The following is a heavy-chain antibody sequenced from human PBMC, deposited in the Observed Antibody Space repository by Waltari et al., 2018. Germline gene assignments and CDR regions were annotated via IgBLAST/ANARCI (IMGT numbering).Heavy chain of an antibody. Sequence: QVQLQESGPGLVKPSETLSLTCAVSGYSISSGYYWGWIRQPPGKGLEWIGSIYHSGSTCYNPSLKSRVTISVDTSKNQFSLKLSSVTAADTAVYYCARGSGSGVFDYWGQGTLVTVSS. CDR3: ARGSGSGVFDY. J-gene: IGHJ4*02. D-gene: IGHD3-10*01. CDR1: GYSISSGYY. CDR2: IYHSGST. V-gene: IGHV4-38-2*01.